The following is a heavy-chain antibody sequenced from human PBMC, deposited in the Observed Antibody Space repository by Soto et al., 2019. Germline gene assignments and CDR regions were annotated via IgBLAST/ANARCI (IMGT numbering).Heavy chain of an antibody. CDR3: ARDDVLWDGGRCYGIPLDV. V-gene: IGHV3-66*01. Sequence: EVQLVESGGGLVQPGGSLRLSCAASGFTVSSKYMTWVRQAPGKGLEWVALIQSGGTTYYADSVKFRFTISRDTSENTLHLQMDRLRVEDTAVYDCARDDVLWDGGRCYGIPLDVGGKGTTVTVSS. D-gene: IGHD2-15*01. J-gene: IGHJ6*04. CDR1: GFTVSSKY. CDR2: IQSGGTT.